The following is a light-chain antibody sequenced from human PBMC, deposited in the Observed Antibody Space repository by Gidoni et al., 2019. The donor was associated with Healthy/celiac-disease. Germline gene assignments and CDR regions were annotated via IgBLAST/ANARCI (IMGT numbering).Light chain of an antibody. J-gene: IGKJ3*01. CDR3: QQRSNWPPDPGT. V-gene: IGKV3-11*01. CDR2: DAS. Sequence: EIVLTQSPATLSLSPGERATLSCRAGQSVSSYLAWYQQKPGQAPRLLIYDASNRATGIPARFSGSGSGTDFTLTISSLEPEDFAVYYCQQRSNWPPDPGTFGPGTKVDIK. CDR1: QSVSSY.